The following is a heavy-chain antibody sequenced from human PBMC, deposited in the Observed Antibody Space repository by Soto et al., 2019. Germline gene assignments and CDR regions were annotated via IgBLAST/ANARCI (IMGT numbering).Heavy chain of an antibody. CDR1: GGSFSGYY. Sequence: PSETLSLTCAVYGGSFSGYYWSWIRQPPGKGLECIGEINHSGSTNYNPSLKSRVTISVDTSKNQFSLKLSSVTAADTAVYYCARLQYPEFWSGCMWLDYWGQGTLVAVSS. CDR2: INHSGST. D-gene: IGHD3-3*01. J-gene: IGHJ4*02. CDR3: ARLQYPEFWSGCMWLDY. V-gene: IGHV4-34*01.